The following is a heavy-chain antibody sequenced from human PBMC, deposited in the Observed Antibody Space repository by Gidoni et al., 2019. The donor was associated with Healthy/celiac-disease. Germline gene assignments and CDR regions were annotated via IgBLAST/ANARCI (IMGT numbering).Heavy chain of an antibody. D-gene: IGHD6-13*01. J-gene: IGHJ4*02. CDR1: CGSLSSSSYY. CDR3: ARHRVAAAGIR. V-gene: IGHV4-39*01. CDR2: IYYSGST. Sequence: QLQLQESGPGLVKPSETLSLTCTVSCGSLSSSSYYWGWIRQPPGKGLEWLGSIYYSGSTYYKPSLKSRVTISVDTSKNQFSLKLSSVTAADTAVYYCARHRVAAAGIRWGQGTLVTVSS.